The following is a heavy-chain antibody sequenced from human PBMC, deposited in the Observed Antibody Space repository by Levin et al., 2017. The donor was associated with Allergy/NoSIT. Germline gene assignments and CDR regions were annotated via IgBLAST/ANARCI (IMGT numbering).Heavy chain of an antibody. J-gene: IGHJ3*02. CDR2: IIPIFGTA. CDR1: GGTFSSYA. Sequence: ASVKVSCKASGGTFSSYAISWVRQAPGQGLEWMGGIIPIFGTANYAQKFQGRVTITADKSTSTAYMELSSLRSEDTAVYYCAKTTVVTYYDAFDIWGQGTMVTVSS. V-gene: IGHV1-69*06. D-gene: IGHD4-23*01. CDR3: AKTTVVTYYDAFDI.